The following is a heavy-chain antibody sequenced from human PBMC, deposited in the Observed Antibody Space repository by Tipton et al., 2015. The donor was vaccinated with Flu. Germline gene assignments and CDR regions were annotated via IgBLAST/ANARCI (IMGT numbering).Heavy chain of an antibody. D-gene: IGHD7-27*01. Sequence: SLRLSCAASGFTFSDDYMSWIRQAPGKGLEWVSHISSSGSTINYADSVKGRCTISRDNAKNSLYLQMNSLRAEDTAVYYCARSRLGGLDAFDIWGQGTMVTVSS. CDR1: GFTFSDDY. CDR3: ARSRLGGLDAFDI. V-gene: IGHV3-11*01. J-gene: IGHJ3*02. CDR2: ISSSGSTI.